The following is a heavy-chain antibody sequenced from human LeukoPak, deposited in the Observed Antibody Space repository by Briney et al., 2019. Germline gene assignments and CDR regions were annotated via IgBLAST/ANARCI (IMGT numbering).Heavy chain of an antibody. CDR2: ISISGTNM. V-gene: IGHV3-48*03. Sequence: GGSLELPCAASGFTFSGYEMNWVRQAPGKGLEWVSYISISGTNMLYADSAKGRLPISRDNSRTSLFLQMSRLRAEDTAVYYCARGGGSAYHYNAFDIWG. CDR1: GFTFSGYE. CDR3: ARGGGSAYHYNAFDI. D-gene: IGHD3-22*01. J-gene: IGHJ3*02.